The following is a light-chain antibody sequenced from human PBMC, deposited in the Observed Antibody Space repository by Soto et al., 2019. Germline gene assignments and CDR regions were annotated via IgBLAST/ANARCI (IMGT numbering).Light chain of an antibody. CDR2: AAS. CDR3: QQSYSTPPT. CDR1: QSISSY. V-gene: IGKV1-39*01. Sequence: DIPMTQSPSSLSASVGDRVPIXCRASQSISSYLNWYQQKPGKAPKLLIYAASSLQSGVPSRFSGSGSGTDFTLTISSLQPEDFATYYCQQSYSTPPTFGQGTKVDIK. J-gene: IGKJ1*01.